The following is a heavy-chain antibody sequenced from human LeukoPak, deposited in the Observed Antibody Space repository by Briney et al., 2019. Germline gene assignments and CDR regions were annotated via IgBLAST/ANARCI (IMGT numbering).Heavy chain of an antibody. D-gene: IGHD5-18*01. CDR2: IYPGDSDT. V-gene: IGHV5-51*01. J-gene: IGHJ4*02. CDR1: GYSFTSYW. Sequence: KPGESLKISCKGSGYSFTSYWIGWVRQVPGKGLEWMGIIYPGDSDTAYSPSFQGQVTVSADKSITTAYLQWSSLKASDTAMYYCARRGRYSYGFYFDYWGQGTLVTVSS. CDR3: ARRGRYSYGFYFDY.